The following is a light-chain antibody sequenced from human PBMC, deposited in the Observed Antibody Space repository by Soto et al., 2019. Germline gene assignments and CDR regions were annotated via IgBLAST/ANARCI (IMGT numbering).Light chain of an antibody. V-gene: IGLV2-14*01. CDR2: EVT. J-gene: IGLJ1*01. Sequence: QSALTQPASVSGSPGQTITISCTGTSSDVGRYNTVSWYQHHPGKAPKLIIYEVTHRPAGISDRFSASKSGNTASLTISGLQAEDEADYYCNSLRVNHIYVFGSGTKVTVL. CDR1: SSDVGRYNT. CDR3: NSLRVNHIYV.